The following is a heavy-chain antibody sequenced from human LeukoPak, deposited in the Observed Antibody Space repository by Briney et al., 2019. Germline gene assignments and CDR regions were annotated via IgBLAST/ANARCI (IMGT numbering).Heavy chain of an antibody. CDR2: IYYAGSS. CDR1: GGSIASGGYH. Sequence: SQTLSLTCNVSGGSIASGGYHWSWIRQHPGEGLEWIGYIYYAGSSYYNPSLTSRVTISVGTSKNQFSLRLTSVTAADTAVYYCARGDYSMSGDYFPFDYWGPGTLVTVSS. CDR3: ARGDYSMSGDYFPFDY. D-gene: IGHD3-22*01. V-gene: IGHV4-31*03. J-gene: IGHJ4*02.